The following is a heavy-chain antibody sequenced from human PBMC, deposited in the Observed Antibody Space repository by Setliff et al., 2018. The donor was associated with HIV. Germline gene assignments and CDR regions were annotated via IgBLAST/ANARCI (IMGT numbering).Heavy chain of an antibody. J-gene: IGHJ4*02. CDR1: GASITSHY. D-gene: IGHD4-17*01. Sequence: PSETLSLTCTVSGASITSHYWSWIRQSPGRELECIGYIYSTGSTNYNPSLQSRVYISMDASKNQFSLKVTSVTSADTAVYYCAKGAGFYGDYTFDYWGQGNLVTVSS. V-gene: IGHV4-59*11. CDR2: IYSTGST. CDR3: AKGAGFYGDYTFDY.